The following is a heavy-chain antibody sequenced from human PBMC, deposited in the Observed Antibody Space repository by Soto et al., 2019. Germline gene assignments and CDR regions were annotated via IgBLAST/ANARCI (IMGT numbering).Heavy chain of an antibody. V-gene: IGHV3-74*01. CDR3: GRGAAGAFYLDS. CDR2: INGDGLTT. J-gene: IGHJ4*02. CDR1: GFTFSSYW. Sequence: GGSLRLSCAASGFTFSSYWIHWVRQAPGEGLVWVSRINGDGLTTNYADSVKGRFAISRDNCKNTLYLQMNSLGAEDTAVYYCGRGAAGAFYLDSWGQGTLVTVSS. D-gene: IGHD2-15*01.